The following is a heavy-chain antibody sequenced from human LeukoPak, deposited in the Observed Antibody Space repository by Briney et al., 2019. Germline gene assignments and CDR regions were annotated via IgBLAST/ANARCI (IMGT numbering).Heavy chain of an antibody. D-gene: IGHD6-6*01. CDR2: IKSKTDGGTT. V-gene: IGHV3-15*01. CDR1: GFTFSNAW. Sequence: PGGSLRLSCAASGFTFSNAWMSWVRQAPGKGLEWVGRIKSKTDGGTTDYAAPVKGRFTISRDDSKNTLYLQMNSLKTEDTAVYYCTTTYPLGSIAARPDLIDYWGQGTLVTVSS. CDR3: TTTYPLGSIAARPDLIDY. J-gene: IGHJ4*02.